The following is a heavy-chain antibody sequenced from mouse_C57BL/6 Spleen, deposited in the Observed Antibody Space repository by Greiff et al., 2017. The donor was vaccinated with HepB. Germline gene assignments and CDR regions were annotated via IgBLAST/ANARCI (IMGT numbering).Heavy chain of an antibody. J-gene: IGHJ2*01. CDR2: IHPNSGST. CDR3: AKRTTVGYFDY. V-gene: IGHV1-64*01. CDR1: GYTFTSYW. D-gene: IGHD1-1*01. Sequence: QVQLQQSGAELVKPGASVKLSCKASGYTFTSYWMHWVKQRPGQGLEWIGMIHPNSGSTNYNEKFKSKATLTVDKSSSTAYMQLSSLTSEDSAVYYCAKRTTVGYFDYWGQGTTLTVSS.